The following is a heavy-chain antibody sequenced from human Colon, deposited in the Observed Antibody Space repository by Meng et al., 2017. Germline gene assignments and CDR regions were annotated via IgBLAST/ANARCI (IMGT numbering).Heavy chain of an antibody. V-gene: IGHV4-61*08. CDR2: IYYTGTT. J-gene: IGHJ4*02. Sequence: QVQLQESGPGLVRPSETLPLTCTVSGGSVTITGYYWSWIRQSPGKGLEWIGYIYYTGTTNYNPSLKSRVTISVDTSKNQFSLKLSSVTPADTAVYFCARDNLLTSGSRFCFDYWGQGALVTVSS. CDR3: ARDNLLTSGSRFCFDY. CDR1: GGSVTITGYY. D-gene: IGHD6-19*01.